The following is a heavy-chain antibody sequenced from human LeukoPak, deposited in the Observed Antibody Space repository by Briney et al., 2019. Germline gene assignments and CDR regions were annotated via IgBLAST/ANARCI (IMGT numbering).Heavy chain of an antibody. CDR2: IKQDGSEK. D-gene: IGHD3-16*02. CDR3: GLHRGYDYVWGSYRYTGAFDI. J-gene: IGHJ3*02. V-gene: IGHV3-7*01. CDR1: GFGFSIYW. Sequence: PGGSLRLSCAASGFGFSIYWMSWVRQAPGKGLEWVANIKQDGSEKYYVDSLKGRFTISRDNAKNSLYLQMKSLRAEDTAVYSCGLHRGYDYVWGSYRYTGAFDIWGQGTMVTVSS.